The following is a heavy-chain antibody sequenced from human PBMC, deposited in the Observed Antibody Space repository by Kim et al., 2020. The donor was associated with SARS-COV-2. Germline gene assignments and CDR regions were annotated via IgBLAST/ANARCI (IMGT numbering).Heavy chain of an antibody. V-gene: IGHV3-48*02. CDR3: ARNEDTAMVPPTNYYGMDV. CDR1: GPTFSSYS. CDR2: ISSSSSTI. Sequence: GGSLRLSCAASGPTFSSYSMNWVRQAPGKGLEWVSYISSSSSTIYYADSVKGRFTISRDNTKNSLYLQMNSLRDEDTAVYYCARNEDTAMVPPTNYYGMDVWGQGTTVTVSS. D-gene: IGHD5-18*01. J-gene: IGHJ6*02.